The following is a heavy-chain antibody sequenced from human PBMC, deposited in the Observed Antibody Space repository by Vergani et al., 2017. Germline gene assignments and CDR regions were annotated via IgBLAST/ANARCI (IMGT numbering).Heavy chain of an antibody. CDR1: GFTFSLYS. V-gene: IGHV1-69*01. Sequence: QVQLVQSGAEVNKPGSSLTLSCTASGFTFSLYSISWLRHAPGTALQWLGGIIPSFGTANYAQKFQGRVTITADESTSTAYMELSSLRSQDTAVYYGARYGMHSRNHGAFDIWGQGTMVTVSS. J-gene: IGHJ3*02. CDR2: IIPSFGTA. D-gene: IGHD6-13*01. CDR3: ARYGMHSRNHGAFDI.